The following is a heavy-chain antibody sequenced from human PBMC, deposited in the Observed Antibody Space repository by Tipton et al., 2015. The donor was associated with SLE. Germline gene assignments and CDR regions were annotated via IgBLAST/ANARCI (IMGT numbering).Heavy chain of an antibody. CDR3: ARRCTYYDSWSGYTLENSCFAY. CDR1: GGSFSSTNFY. V-gene: IGHV4-39*07. Sequence: TLSLTCTVSGGSFSSTNFYWGWIRQPPGKGLEWIGSISYSETTDYNPSLKSRVTISADTSKNQFSLNLRSVTAADTAFYYCARRCTYYDSWSGYTLENSCFAYWGQGILVTVSS. J-gene: IGHJ4*02. CDR2: ISYSETT. D-gene: IGHD3-3*01.